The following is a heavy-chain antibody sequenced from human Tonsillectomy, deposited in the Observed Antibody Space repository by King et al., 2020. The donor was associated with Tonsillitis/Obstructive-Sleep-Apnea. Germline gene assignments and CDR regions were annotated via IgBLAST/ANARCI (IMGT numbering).Heavy chain of an antibody. J-gene: IGHJ2*01. CDR3: ARDRSVTRSPMHSGPLWYFDL. Sequence: QLVQSGAEVKKPGASVKVSCKASGYTFTSYGISWVRQAPGQGLEWMGWISAYNGNTNYAQKLQGRVTMTTDTSTSTAYMELRSLRSDDTAVYYCARDRSVTRSPMHSGPLWYFDLWGRGTLVTVSS. CDR1: GYTFTSYG. CDR2: ISAYNGNT. D-gene: IGHD6-19*01. V-gene: IGHV1-18*01.